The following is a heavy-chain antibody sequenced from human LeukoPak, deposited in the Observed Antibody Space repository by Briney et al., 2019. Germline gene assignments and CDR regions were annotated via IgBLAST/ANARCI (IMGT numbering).Heavy chain of an antibody. V-gene: IGHV4-38-2*02. CDR3: ARDYCSGGSCYSPGAFDI. D-gene: IGHD2-15*01. CDR2: IYHSGST. Sequence: PSETLSLTCTVSGYSISSGYYWGWIRQPPGKGLEWIGSIYHSGSTYYNPSLKSRVTISVDTSKNQFSLKLSSVTAADTAVYYCARDYCSGGSCYSPGAFDIWGQGTMVTVSS. CDR1: GYSISSGYY. J-gene: IGHJ3*02.